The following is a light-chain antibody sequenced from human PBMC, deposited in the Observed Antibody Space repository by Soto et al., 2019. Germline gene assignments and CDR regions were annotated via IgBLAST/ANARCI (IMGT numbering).Light chain of an antibody. V-gene: IGKV2-30*01. Sequence: DAVMTQSPLSLAVTLGQPASISCRSSQSLTYTDGNTYLIWFQQRPGQSPRRLIYKVSNRDSGVPDRFTGSGSGTDFTLSISRVEAEDVGVYYCMQGTHWPWTIDQGTKVEI. CDR1: QSLTYTDGNTY. CDR2: KVS. J-gene: IGKJ1*01. CDR3: MQGTHWPWT.